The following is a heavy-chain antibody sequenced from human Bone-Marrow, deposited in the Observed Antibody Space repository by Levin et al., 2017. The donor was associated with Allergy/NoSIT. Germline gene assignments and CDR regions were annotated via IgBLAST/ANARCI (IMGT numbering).Heavy chain of an antibody. V-gene: IGHV4-31*03. CDR3: ARSGHASGSSIRGNYFDY. CDR1: GGSISSGFYY. J-gene: IGHJ4*02. Sequence: SETLSLTCSVSGGSISSGFYYWNWIRHHPGKGLEWIGYIDYSGSTYYNYNPSLKSRVTISRDTSERQFSLKLYSVTAADTAVYYCARSGHASGSSIRGNYFDYWGQGTLVTVSS. CDR2: IDYSGST. D-gene: IGHD3-10*01.